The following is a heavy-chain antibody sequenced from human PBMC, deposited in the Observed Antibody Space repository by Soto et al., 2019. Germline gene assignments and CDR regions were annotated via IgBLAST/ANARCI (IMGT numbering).Heavy chain of an antibody. J-gene: IGHJ5*02. CDR3: ARDSYYYDSSGYNWFDP. V-gene: IGHV1-18*01. Sequence: QVQLVQSGAEVKKPGASVKVSCKASGYTFTSYGISWVRQAPGQGLEWMGWISAYNGNTNYAQKLQGRVTMTTDTSXSXXYMEVRSLRSDDTAVYYCARDSYYYDSSGYNWFDPWGQGTLVTVSS. CDR2: ISAYNGNT. CDR1: GYTFTSYG. D-gene: IGHD3-22*01.